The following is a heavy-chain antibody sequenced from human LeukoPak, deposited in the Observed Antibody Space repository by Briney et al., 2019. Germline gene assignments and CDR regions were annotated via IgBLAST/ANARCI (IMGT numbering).Heavy chain of an antibody. J-gene: IGHJ4*02. CDR3: ASNYGG. CDR1: GFTVGSTY. D-gene: IGHD4-11*01. V-gene: IGHV3-53*01. Sequence: PGGSLRLSCAASGFTVGSTYMSWVRQAPGKGLEWVSAIYSGGSTYYADSVKGRFTISRDNPKNAVYLQMSSLRAEDTAVYYCASNYGGWGQGTLVTVSS. CDR2: IYSGGST.